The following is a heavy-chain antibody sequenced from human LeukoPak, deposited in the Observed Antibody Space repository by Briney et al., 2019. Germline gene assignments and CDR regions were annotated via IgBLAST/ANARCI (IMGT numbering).Heavy chain of an antibody. Sequence: GRSLRLSCAASGFTFGSFGMHWVRQAPGMGLELEAGIWYDGTNTYYADSLKGRFTISRDNSKNTLFLQVSSLRAEDSAVYYCAKSPNIGNYYYYMDVWGKGTTVTVSS. CDR3: AKSPNIGNYYYYMDV. V-gene: IGHV3-33*06. CDR2: IWYDGTNT. CDR1: GFTFGSFG. J-gene: IGHJ6*03. D-gene: IGHD2/OR15-2a*01.